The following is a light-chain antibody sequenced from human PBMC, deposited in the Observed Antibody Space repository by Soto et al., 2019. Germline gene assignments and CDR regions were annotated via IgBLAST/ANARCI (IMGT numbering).Light chain of an antibody. V-gene: IGKV1-6*01. Sequence: AIQMTQSPSSLSASVGDRVTITCRASQDIRNDLGWYQQKPGKTPKLLIFAASSLQTGIPSRFSGSGSGTDFTLTISSLQSEDFAIYYCLQDFNYPWTFGQGTKVEIE. CDR3: LQDFNYPWT. J-gene: IGKJ1*01. CDR1: QDIRND. CDR2: AAS.